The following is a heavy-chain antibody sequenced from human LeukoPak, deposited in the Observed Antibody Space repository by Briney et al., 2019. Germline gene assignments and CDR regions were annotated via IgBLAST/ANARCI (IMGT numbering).Heavy chain of an antibody. CDR1: GFTFSSSG. V-gene: IGHV3-30*18. D-gene: IGHD2-2*01. Sequence: GRSLRLSCAASGFTFSSSGMHWVRQAPGKGLEWVAVISNDGNNKHYADSVKGRFTISRDNSKNTQYLQMNSLGAEDTAVYYCAKDRSTSWSLDYWGQGTLVTVSS. CDR2: ISNDGNNK. J-gene: IGHJ4*02. CDR3: AKDRSTSWSLDY.